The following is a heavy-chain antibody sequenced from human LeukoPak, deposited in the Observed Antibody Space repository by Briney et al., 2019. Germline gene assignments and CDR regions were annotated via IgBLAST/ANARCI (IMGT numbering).Heavy chain of an antibody. Sequence: GGSLSLSCAASGFTFDNYAMHWVRQAPGKGLEWVSGISWNSGSIGYADSVKGRFTISRDNAKNSLYLQMNSLRAEDTALYYCAKGDLNYYDSSGHFQHWGQGTLVTVSS. V-gene: IGHV3-9*01. D-gene: IGHD3-22*01. CDR3: AKGDLNYYDSSGHFQH. CDR1: GFTFDNYA. CDR2: ISWNSGSI. J-gene: IGHJ1*01.